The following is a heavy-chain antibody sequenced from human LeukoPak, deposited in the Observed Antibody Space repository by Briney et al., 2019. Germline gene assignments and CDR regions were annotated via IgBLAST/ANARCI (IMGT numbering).Heavy chain of an antibody. D-gene: IGHD2-2*01. CDR1: GYSISSGYY. CDR3: AREQDLGVPAAMVY. CDR2: IYHSGST. Sequence: SETLSLTCTVSGYSISSGYYWGWIRQPPGKGLEWIGSIYHSGSTYYNPSLKSRVTISVDTSKNQFSLKLSSVTAADTAVYYCAREQDLGVPAAMVYWGQGTLVTVSS. V-gene: IGHV4-38-2*02. J-gene: IGHJ4*02.